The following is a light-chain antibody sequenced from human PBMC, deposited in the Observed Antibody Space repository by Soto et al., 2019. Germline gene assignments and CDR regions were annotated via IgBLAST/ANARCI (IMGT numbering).Light chain of an antibody. CDR1: QSISIY. CDR2: AAS. J-gene: IGKJ5*01. V-gene: IGKV1-39*01. CDR3: KQSYSTLIT. Sequence: DIQMTQAPSSLSASVGDRVTITCRASQSISIYLNWYQQKPGKAPKLMIYAASSLQSGVPSRFSGSGSGTDFTLTISSLQPEDFATYYCKQSYSTLITFGQGTRLEIK.